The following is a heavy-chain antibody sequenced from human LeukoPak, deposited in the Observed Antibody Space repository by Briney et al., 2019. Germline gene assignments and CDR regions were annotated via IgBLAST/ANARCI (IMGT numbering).Heavy chain of an antibody. V-gene: IGHV3-30*04. CDR3: ARDQGQQLAIDY. Sequence: GSLRLSCAASGFTFSSYAMHWVRQAPGKGLEWVAVISYDGSNKYYADSVKDRFTISRDNSKNTLYLQMNSLRAEDTAVYYCARDQGQQLAIDYWGQGTLVTVSS. CDR1: GFTFSSYA. D-gene: IGHD6-13*01. CDR2: ISYDGSNK. J-gene: IGHJ4*02.